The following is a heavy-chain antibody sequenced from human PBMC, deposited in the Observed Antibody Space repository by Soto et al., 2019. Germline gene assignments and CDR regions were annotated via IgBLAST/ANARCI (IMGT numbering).Heavy chain of an antibody. Sequence: SETLSLTCAVYGGSFSGYYWSWIRQPPGKGLEWIGEINHSGSTNYNPSLKSRVTISVDTSKNQFSLKLSSVTAADTAVYYCARAPKITGTTSYWFDPWGQGTLVTVS. CDR1: GGSFSGYY. J-gene: IGHJ5*02. D-gene: IGHD1-7*01. CDR3: ARAPKITGTTSYWFDP. V-gene: IGHV4-34*01. CDR2: INHSGST.